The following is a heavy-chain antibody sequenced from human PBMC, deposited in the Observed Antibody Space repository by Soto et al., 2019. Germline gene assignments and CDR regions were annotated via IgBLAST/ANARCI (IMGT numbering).Heavy chain of an antibody. J-gene: IGHJ5*02. Sequence: PGGSLRLSCAASGFTFSSYGMHWVRQAPGKGLEWVAVISYDGSNKYYADSVKGRLTISRDNSKNTLYLQMNSLRADDTAVYYSAERGRPTYPCGSGRYSGLQSWFDPWGQGSLVTVSS. V-gene: IGHV3-30*18. CDR1: GFTFSSYG. CDR3: AERGRPTYPCGSGRYSGLQSWFDP. CDR2: ISYDGSNK. D-gene: IGHD3-10*01.